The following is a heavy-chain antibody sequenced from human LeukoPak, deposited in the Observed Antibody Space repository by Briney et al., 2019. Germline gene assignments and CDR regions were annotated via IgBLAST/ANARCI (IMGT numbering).Heavy chain of an antibody. CDR1: GFTFSTYW. V-gene: IGHV3-74*01. J-gene: IGHJ6*02. CDR3: ARWGSSGWYPMDV. Sequence: GGSLRLSCAASGFTFSTYWMHWVRQAPGKGLVWVSCINSDGSSPSYADSVKGGFTISRDNAKDTVYLQMNSLRAEDTAVYYCARWGSSGWYPMDVWGQGTTVTVSS. CDR2: INSDGSSP. D-gene: IGHD6-19*01.